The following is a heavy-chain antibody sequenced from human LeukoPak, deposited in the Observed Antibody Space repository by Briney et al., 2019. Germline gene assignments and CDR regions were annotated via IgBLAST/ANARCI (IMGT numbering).Heavy chain of an antibody. D-gene: IGHD3-22*01. Sequence: EASVKVSCKASGYTFTGYYIHWVRQAPGQGLEWMGWINPNSGGTNYAQKFQGRVTMTRDTSISTAYMELSRLKSDDTAVYYCARVHFYDSSGYSLINPWGQGTLVTVSS. CDR1: GYTFTGYY. V-gene: IGHV1-2*02. CDR2: INPNSGGT. J-gene: IGHJ4*02. CDR3: ARVHFYDSSGYSLINP.